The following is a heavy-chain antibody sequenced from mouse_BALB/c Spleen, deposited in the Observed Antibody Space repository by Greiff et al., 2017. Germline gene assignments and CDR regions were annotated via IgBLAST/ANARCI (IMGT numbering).Heavy chain of an antibody. D-gene: IGHD2-2*01. CDR2: ISSGGST. CDR1: GFTFSSYA. CDR3: ARDGYYWYFDV. V-gene: IGHV5-6-5*01. J-gene: IGHJ1*01. Sequence: DVKLVESGGGLVKPGGSLELSCAASGFTFSSYAMSWVRQTPEKRLEWVASISSGGSTYYPDSVKGRFTISRDNARNILYLQMSSLRSEDTAMYYCARDGYYWYFDVWGAGTTVTVSS.